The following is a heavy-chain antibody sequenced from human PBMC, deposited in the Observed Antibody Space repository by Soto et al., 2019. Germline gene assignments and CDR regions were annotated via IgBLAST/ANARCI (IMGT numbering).Heavy chain of an antibody. CDR2: IYPGDSDT. J-gene: IGHJ6*02. Sequence: GESLKISCNGSGYIFTSYWIGWVRQMPGKGLEWMGIIYPGDSDTRYSPSFQGQVTISADKSISTAYLQWSSLKASDTAMYYCASTRRYSPYYYYGMDVWGQGTTVTVSS. V-gene: IGHV5-51*01. D-gene: IGHD1-1*01. CDR1: GYIFTSYW. CDR3: ASTRRYSPYYYYGMDV.